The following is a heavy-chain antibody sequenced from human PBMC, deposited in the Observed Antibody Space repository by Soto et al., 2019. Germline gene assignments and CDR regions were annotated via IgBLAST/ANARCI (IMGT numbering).Heavy chain of an antibody. Sequence: EVQLLESGGGLVQPGGSLRLSCATSGFTLSNYAMNWVRQSPGKGLEWVSSISASGDSTYYPEPVKGQFTVSRDNSKNTLYLQIDSLRAEDTAVYYCAKGRSLTGYFTYDYWGQGALVTVSS. CDR3: AKGRSLTGYFTYDY. V-gene: IGHV3-23*01. J-gene: IGHJ4*02. D-gene: IGHD3-9*01. CDR1: GFTLSNYA. CDR2: ISASGDST.